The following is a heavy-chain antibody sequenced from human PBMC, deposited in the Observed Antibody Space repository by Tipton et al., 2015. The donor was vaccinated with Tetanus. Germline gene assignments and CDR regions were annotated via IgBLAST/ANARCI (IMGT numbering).Heavy chain of an antibody. J-gene: IGHJ6*02. CDR1: GFTFIAYY. CDR2: INPNGGGT. Sequence: QLVQSGAEVKKPGASVRVSCKASGFTFIAYYVYWVRQAPGQGLEWMGWINPNGGGTSYAQKFQGRVTMTRDTSISTAYMELRSLRSDDTAVYYCARDRGDYIYYGMDVWGPGTTVTVS. CDR3: ARDRGDYIYYGMDV. V-gene: IGHV1-2*02. D-gene: IGHD3-22*01.